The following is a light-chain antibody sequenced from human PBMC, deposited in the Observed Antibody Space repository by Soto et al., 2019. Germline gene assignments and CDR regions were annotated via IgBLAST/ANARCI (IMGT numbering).Light chain of an antibody. Sequence: DIQMTQSPSTLSASVGDRVTITCRASQSISSWLAWYQQKPGKAPKLLIYDASSLESGVPSRFSGSGSGTEFTPPISSLQPDDFATYYCQQYNSYSRTFGQGTKLEIK. CDR3: QQYNSYSRT. CDR1: QSISSW. V-gene: IGKV1-5*01. CDR2: DAS. J-gene: IGKJ2*01.